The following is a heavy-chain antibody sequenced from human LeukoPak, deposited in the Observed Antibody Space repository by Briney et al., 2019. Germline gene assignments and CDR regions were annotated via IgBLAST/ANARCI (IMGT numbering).Heavy chain of an antibody. J-gene: IGHJ4*02. V-gene: IGHV3-15*01. CDR1: GFTFSNAW. Sequence: GGSLRLSCATSGFTFSNAWMDWVRQAPGKGLEWVGRIKSNPDGGTTDDAAPVKGRFAISRDDSKNTLYLQMNSLKTEDTAVYYCITVYHHVTYWGRGTLVTVSS. CDR3: ITVYHHVTY. CDR2: IKSNPDGGTT. D-gene: IGHD3-10*02.